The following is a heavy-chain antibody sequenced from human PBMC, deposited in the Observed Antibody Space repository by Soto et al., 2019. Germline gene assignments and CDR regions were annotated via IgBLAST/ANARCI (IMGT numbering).Heavy chain of an antibody. CDR3: ARGRSSTDNGMDV. CDR2: ISSRSYTI. Sequence: EVQLVESGGGLVQHGGTLSLSCAASGFRFSNYNMNWVRQAPGQGLEWVSYISSRSYTIYYVDSVKGRFTISRDNAKNSLYLEMNSLRDENTAVYYCARGRSSTDNGMDVLGQGTTVTLSS. D-gene: IGHD6-13*01. J-gene: IGHJ6*02. V-gene: IGHV3-48*02. CDR1: GFRFSNYN.